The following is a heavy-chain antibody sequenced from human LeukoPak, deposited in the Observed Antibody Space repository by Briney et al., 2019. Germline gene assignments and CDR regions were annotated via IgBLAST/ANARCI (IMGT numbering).Heavy chain of an antibody. CDR1: GFTFSSCG. D-gene: IGHD1-14*01. CDR2: LGPTGTDR. CDR3: ATETIGRHYDY. J-gene: IGHJ4*02. Sequence: PGGSLRLSCAASGFTFSSCGFNWVRQPPGKGLEWVSSLGPTGTDRYYAESVRGRFTISKDNAKNSMYLQMDSLRDEDTAVYYCATETIGRHYDYWGQGTLLTVSS. V-gene: IGHV3-21*01.